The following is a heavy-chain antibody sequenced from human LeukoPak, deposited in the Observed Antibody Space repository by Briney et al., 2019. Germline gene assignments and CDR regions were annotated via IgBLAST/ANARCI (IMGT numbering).Heavy chain of an antibody. CDR1: GFTLSSYA. CDR2: ISGSGGST. D-gene: IGHD3-10*01. CDR3: AKEIYRSGSYFVDY. J-gene: IGHJ4*02. V-gene: IGHV3-23*01. Sequence: GGSLRLSCAASGFTLSSYAMTWVRQAPGKGLEWVSSISGSGGSTYYADSVKGRFTISRDNSKNTLYLQMNSLRAEDTAVYYCAKEIYRSGSYFVDYWGQGTLVTVSS.